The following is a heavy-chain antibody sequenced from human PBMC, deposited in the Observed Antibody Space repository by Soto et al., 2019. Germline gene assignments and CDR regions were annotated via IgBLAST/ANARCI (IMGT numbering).Heavy chain of an antibody. J-gene: IGHJ4*02. CDR2: IYYSGST. Sequence: PSETLSLTCTVSGGSISSGGYYWSWIRQHPGKGLEWIGYIYYSGSTYYNPSLKSRVTISVDTSKNQFSLKLSSVTAADTAVYYCARHRGSGEAFDYWGQGTLVTVSS. V-gene: IGHV4-31*03. CDR1: GGSISSGGYY. D-gene: IGHD6-19*01. CDR3: ARHRGSGEAFDY.